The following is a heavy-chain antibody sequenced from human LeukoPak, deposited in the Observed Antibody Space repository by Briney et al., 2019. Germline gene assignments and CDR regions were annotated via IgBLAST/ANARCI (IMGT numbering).Heavy chain of an antibody. J-gene: IGHJ4*02. Sequence: GGSLRLSCAASGFTFSSYWMSWVRQAPGKGLEWVANIKQDGSEKYYVDSVKGRFTISRDNAKNSLYLQMNSLGAEDTAVYYCASGGVRYFDWLSAPDYWGQGTLVTVSS. CDR3: ASGGVRYFDWLSAPDY. CDR1: GFTFSSYW. D-gene: IGHD3-9*01. V-gene: IGHV3-7*01. CDR2: IKQDGSEK.